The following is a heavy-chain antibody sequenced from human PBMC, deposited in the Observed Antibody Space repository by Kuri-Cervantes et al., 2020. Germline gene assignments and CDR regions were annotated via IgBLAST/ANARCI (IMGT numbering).Heavy chain of an antibody. CDR3: ATPYSGYDERGGYYYGMDV. CDR1: GYTFTGYY. Sequence: ASVKVSCKASGYTFTGYYMHWVRQAPGQGLEWMGWINPNSGGTNYAQKVQGRVTMTRDTSISTAYMELSRLRSDDTAVYYCATPYSGYDERGGYYYGMDVWGQGTTVTVSS. J-gene: IGHJ6*02. CDR2: INPNSGGT. D-gene: IGHD5-12*01. V-gene: IGHV1-2*02.